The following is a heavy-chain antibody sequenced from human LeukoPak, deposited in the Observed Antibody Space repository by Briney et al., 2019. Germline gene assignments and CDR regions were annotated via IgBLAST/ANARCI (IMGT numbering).Heavy chain of an antibody. V-gene: IGHV4-4*09. CDR3: ARHSYSSSSGFDY. J-gene: IGHJ4*02. D-gene: IGHD6-6*01. CDR1: GGSIYNYY. CDR2: TYASGST. Sequence: SETLSLTCTVSGGSIYNYYWSWIRQPPGKGLEWIGYTYASGSTNYNPSLKSRVTISVDTSKNQFSLKLSSVTAADTAVYYCARHSYSSSSGFDYWGQGTLVTVSS.